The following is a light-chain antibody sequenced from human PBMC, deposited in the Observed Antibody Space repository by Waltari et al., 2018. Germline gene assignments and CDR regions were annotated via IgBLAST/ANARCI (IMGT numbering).Light chain of an antibody. CDR1: QNIGYY. Sequence: DTQMTQSPSSLSASVGDSVTITCRASQNIGYYLNWYQQTPGKAPKLLIFEASNLQSGVPSRFSGSGFGRGFTLTISSLQREDFATYYCQQSSSAPRTFGQGTKVELK. CDR2: EAS. J-gene: IGKJ2*01. CDR3: QQSSSAPRT. V-gene: IGKV1-39*01.